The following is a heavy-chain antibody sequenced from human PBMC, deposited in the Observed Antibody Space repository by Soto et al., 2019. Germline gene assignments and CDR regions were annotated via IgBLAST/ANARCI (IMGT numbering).Heavy chain of an antibody. CDR1: GGSISSGGYS. J-gene: IGHJ6*02. Sequence: SETLSLTCAVSGGSISSGGYSWSWIRQPPGKGLEWIGYIYHSGSTYYNPSLKSRVTISVDRSKNQFSLKLSSVTAADTAVYYCARVASYYYYGMDVWGQGTTVTSP. V-gene: IGHV4-30-2*01. CDR2: IYHSGST. CDR3: ARVASYYYYGMDV.